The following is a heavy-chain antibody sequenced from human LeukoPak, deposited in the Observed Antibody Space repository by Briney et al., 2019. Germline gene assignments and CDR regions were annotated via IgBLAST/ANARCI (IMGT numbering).Heavy chain of an antibody. CDR1: GGSISGYY. J-gene: IGHJ4*02. CDR2: IYYSGST. Sequence: SETLSLTCTVSGGSISGYYWSWIRQPPGKGLEWIGYIYYSGSTNYNPSLKSRVTTSVDTSKNQFSLKLSSVTAADTAVYYCASSYCSGGSCPLDYWGQGTLVTVSS. V-gene: IGHV4-59*01. D-gene: IGHD2-15*01. CDR3: ASSYCSGGSCPLDY.